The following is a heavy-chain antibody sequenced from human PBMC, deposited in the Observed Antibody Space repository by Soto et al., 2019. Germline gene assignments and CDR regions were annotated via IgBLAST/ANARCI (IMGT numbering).Heavy chain of an antibody. CDR1: GFTFSNYA. CDR2: ISSDGSNG. Sequence: QVQLVESGGGVVQPGRSLRLSCAASGFTFSNYAIHWVRQAPGKGLQWVAVISSDGSNGYYADSVKGRFTISRDNSKNTLYLQMTSLRPEDTALYYCARGDSPERYYFDSWGQGILVTVSS. V-gene: IGHV3-30*04. CDR3: ARGDSPERYYFDS. D-gene: IGHD1-1*01. J-gene: IGHJ4*02.